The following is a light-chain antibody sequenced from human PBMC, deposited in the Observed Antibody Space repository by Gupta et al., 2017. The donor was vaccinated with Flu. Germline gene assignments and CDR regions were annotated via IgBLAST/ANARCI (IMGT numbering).Light chain of an antibody. CDR1: QSLLHSNGYNY. CDR2: FGS. Sequence: DIVMTPSPLSLPVTPREPASLSCRSSQSLLHSNGYNYLDWYLQKPGQSPQLLIYFGSNRASGVPERFSGSGSGTDFTLKISRVEAEDVGVYYCMQALQTPWTFGQGTKVEIK. J-gene: IGKJ1*01. CDR3: MQALQTPWT. V-gene: IGKV2-28*01.